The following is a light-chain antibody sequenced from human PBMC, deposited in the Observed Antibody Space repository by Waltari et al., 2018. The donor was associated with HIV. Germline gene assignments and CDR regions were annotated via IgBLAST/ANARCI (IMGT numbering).Light chain of an antibody. V-gene: IGLV2-8*01. J-gene: IGLJ2*01. CDR1: SSDVGGYDS. CDR2: EVN. CDR3: SSYAGRNTLL. Sequence: QSALTQPPSASGSPGQSVTISCTGTSSDVGGYDSVSWYQQHPGKAPKLMISEVNKRPSGVPDRFSGSRSGNTASLTVSGLQAEDEAHYYCSSYAGRNTLLFGGGTKLTVL.